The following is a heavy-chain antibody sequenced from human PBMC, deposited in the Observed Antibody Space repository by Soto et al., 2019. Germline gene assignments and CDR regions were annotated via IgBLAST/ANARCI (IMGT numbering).Heavy chain of an antibody. CDR1: GFPFTSYG. J-gene: IGHJ4*02. CDR2: ISYDGSNK. CDR3: ATAMVTPSGIDY. V-gene: IGHV3-30*03. D-gene: IGHD2-21*02. Sequence: QVQLVESGGGVVQPGRSLRLSCAASGFPFTSYGMHWVRQAPGKGLEWVAVISYDGSNKYYADSVKGRFTISRDNSKNTLYLLMNSLRAEDTAVYYCATAMVTPSGIDYWGQGTPVTVSS.